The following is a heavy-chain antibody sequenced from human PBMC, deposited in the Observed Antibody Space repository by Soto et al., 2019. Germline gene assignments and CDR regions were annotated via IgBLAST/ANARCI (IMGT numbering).Heavy chain of an antibody. Sequence: PGGSLRLSCAASGFTFSNAWMSWVRQAPGKGLEWVGRIKSKTDGGTTDYAAPVKGRFTISRDDSKNTLYLQMNSLKTEDTAVYYCTTDLYYDILTGYFYFDYWGQGTLVTVSS. CDR1: GFTFSNAW. CDR3: TTDLYYDILTGYFYFDY. V-gene: IGHV3-15*01. D-gene: IGHD3-9*01. CDR2: IKSKTDGGTT. J-gene: IGHJ4*02.